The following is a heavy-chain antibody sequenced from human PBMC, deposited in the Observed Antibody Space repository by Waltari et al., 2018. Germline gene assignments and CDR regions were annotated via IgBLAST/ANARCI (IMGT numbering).Heavy chain of an antibody. CDR3: ASNSGSYFRRWWFDP. Sequence: QVQLQQWGAGLLKPSETLSLTCAVYGGSFSGYYWCWIRQPPGKGLEWIGEINHRGSTNYNPSLKSRVTISVDTSKNQFSLKLSSVTAADTAVYYCASNSGSYFRRWWFDPWGQGTLVTVSS. V-gene: IGHV4-34*01. J-gene: IGHJ5*02. CDR1: GGSFSGYY. D-gene: IGHD3-10*01. CDR2: INHRGST.